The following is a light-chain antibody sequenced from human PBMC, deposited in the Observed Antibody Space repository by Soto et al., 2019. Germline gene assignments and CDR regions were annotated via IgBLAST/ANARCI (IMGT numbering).Light chain of an antibody. CDR1: QGITNY. V-gene: IGKV1-9*01. CDR2: AAS. Sequence: IQLTQSPSSLSASVGDRVTITCRASQGITNYLDWYQQNPGKAPKLLIYAASTLQSGVPSRFSGSGSGTDVHLTISSLQPDDFATYFCQQVDSYPITFGQGTRLEIK. CDR3: QQVDSYPIT. J-gene: IGKJ5*01.